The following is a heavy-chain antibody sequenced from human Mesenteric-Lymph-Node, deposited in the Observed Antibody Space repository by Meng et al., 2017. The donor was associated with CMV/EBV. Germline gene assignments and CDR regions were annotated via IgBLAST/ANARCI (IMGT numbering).Heavy chain of an antibody. D-gene: IGHD3-3*01. CDR1: GYTFTSYD. J-gene: IGHJ6*02. CDR3: ARVVGPYYDFWSGYYRYYYYYYGMDV. V-gene: IGHV1-8*03. CDR2: MNPNSGNT. Sequence: ASVKVSCKASGYTFTSYDINWVRQATGQGLEWMGWMNPNSGNTGYAQKFQGRVTITRNTSISTAYMELSSLRSEDTAVYYCARVVGPYYDFWSGYYRYYYYYYGMDVWGQGTTVTVSS.